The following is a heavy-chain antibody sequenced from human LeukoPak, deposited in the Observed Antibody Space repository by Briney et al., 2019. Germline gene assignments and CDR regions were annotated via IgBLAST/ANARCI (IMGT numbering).Heavy chain of an antibody. CDR3: ARVGYSGYDFGWFDP. Sequence: ASVKVSCKASAYTFTGYYMHWVRQAPGQGLEWMGWINPNSGGTNYAQKFQGRVTMSRDTSFSTAYMELSRLRYDDTAVYYCARVGYSGYDFGWFDPWGQGTLVTVSS. CDR1: AYTFTGYY. D-gene: IGHD5-12*01. CDR2: INPNSGGT. V-gene: IGHV1-2*02. J-gene: IGHJ5*02.